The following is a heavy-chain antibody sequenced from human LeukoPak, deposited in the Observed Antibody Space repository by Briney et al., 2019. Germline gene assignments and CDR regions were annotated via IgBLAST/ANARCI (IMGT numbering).Heavy chain of an antibody. J-gene: IGHJ3*02. CDR3: ASPFGYCSSSSCYSVGAFDI. D-gene: IGHD2-2*03. CDR1: GGSISSSSYY. V-gene: IGHV4-39*01. Sequence: SETLSLTCTVSGGSISSSSYYWCRIRQPPGKGLEWIGSIYYSGSTYYNPSLKSRVTISVDTSKNQFSLKLSSVTAADTAVYCCASPFGYCSSSSCYSVGAFDIWGQGTMVTVSS. CDR2: IYYSGST.